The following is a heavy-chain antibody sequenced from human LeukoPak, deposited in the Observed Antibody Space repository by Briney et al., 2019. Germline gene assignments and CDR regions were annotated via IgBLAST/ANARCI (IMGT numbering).Heavy chain of an antibody. J-gene: IGHJ4*02. CDR2: INPNGGGT. Sequence: ASVKVSCKASGYTFTGYYMHWVRQALGQGLVWMGWINPNGGGTNYAQKFQGRVTITRDSSINTAYMELSRLRSDDTAVYYCARALGGIPPFDCWGQGTLVTVSS. CDR1: GYTFTGYY. D-gene: IGHD2-15*01. CDR3: ARALGGIPPFDC. V-gene: IGHV1-2*02.